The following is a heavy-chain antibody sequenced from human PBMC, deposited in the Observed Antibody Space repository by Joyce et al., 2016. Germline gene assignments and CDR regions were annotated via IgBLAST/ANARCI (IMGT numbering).Heavy chain of an antibody. CDR2: ISRSSRTI. Sequence: EVQLVESGGGLVQPGGSLRLSCAASGFIFSNYTMKWVRQAPGKGLVWVSHISRSSRTIYYADSVKGRFTISRDNAKNSLYLQMNSLRAEDTAVYYCARKKYYGSGSYYKYYYYAMDVWGQGTTVTVSS. CDR3: ARKKYYGSGSYYKYYYYAMDV. CDR1: GFIFSNYT. J-gene: IGHJ6*02. D-gene: IGHD3-10*01. V-gene: IGHV3-48*04.